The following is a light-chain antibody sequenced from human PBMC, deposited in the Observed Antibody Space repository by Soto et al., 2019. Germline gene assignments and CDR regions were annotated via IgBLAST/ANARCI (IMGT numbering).Light chain of an antibody. CDR2: SAS. CDR1: RSVSTY. J-gene: IGKJ2*01. V-gene: IGKV1-39*01. Sequence: DIQMTQSPFSLSASVGDRVTITCRSSRSVSTYLHWYQQKPGKAPKLLIYSASILQSGVPSRFSGSGSGTEFTLAISGLQDEDFATYYCQQSYNTRYTFGQGTKLEMK. CDR3: QQSYNTRYT.